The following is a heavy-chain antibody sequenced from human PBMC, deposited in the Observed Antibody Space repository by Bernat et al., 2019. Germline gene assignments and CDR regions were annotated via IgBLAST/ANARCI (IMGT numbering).Heavy chain of an antibody. V-gene: IGHV3-21*01. Sequence: EVQLVESGGGLVKPGGSLRLSCAASGFTFSSYSMNWVRQAPGKGLEWVSSISSSSSYIYYADSVKGRFTISRDHAKNSLYLQMNSLRAEDKAVYYCASSFDYDDSSGYYLDAFDIWGQGTMVTVSS. CDR2: ISSSSSYI. CDR3: ASSFDYDDSSGYYLDAFDI. CDR1: GFTFSSYS. J-gene: IGHJ3*02. D-gene: IGHD3-22*01.